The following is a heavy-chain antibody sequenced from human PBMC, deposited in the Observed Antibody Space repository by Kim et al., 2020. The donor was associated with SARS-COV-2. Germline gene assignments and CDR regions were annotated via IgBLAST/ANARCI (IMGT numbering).Heavy chain of an antibody. CDR1: GYTLTSDH. V-gene: IGHV1-46*04. CDR3: ARDFGGSWTWAD. D-gene: IGHD6-13*01. J-gene: IGHJ4*02. Sequence: ASVKVSCKASGYTLTSDHMHWVRQAPGQGLEWMGIITPNSGRTTYAQKLQGRVTMSTDTSASTIYMELSSLRSDDTGMYYCARDFGGSWTWADWGQGTLVTVSS. CDR2: ITPNSGRT.